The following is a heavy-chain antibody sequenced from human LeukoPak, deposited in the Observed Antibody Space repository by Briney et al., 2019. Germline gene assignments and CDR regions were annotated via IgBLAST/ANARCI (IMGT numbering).Heavy chain of an antibody. J-gene: IGHJ4*02. D-gene: IGHD3-22*01. CDR3: AKERDSSFDY. V-gene: IGHV3-9*01. CDR1: GFTFDDYA. Sequence: PGGSLRLSCAASGFTFDDYAMHWVRQAPGKGLEWVSGISWNSGSIGCADSVKGRFTISRDNAKNSLYLQMNSLRAEDTALYYCAKERDSSFDYWGQGTLVTVSS. CDR2: ISWNSGSI.